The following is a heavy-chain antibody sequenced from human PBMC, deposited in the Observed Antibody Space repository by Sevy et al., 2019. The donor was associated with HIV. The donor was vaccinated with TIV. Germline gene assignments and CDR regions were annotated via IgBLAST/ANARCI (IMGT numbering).Heavy chain of an antibody. J-gene: IGHJ4*02. Sequence: GGSLRLSCAASGFIFSDYCMSWIRQAPGKGLEWVSHITSGSSTIYYADSVKGRFTISRDNAKNSLYLQMNSLRAEDTALYYCARASRDGYKVDYWGQGTLVTVSS. CDR3: ARASRDGYKVDY. V-gene: IGHV3-11*01. D-gene: IGHD5-12*01. CDR1: GFIFSDYC. CDR2: ITSGSSTI.